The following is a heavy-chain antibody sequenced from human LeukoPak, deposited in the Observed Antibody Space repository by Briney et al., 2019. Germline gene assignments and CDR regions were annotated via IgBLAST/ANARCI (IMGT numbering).Heavy chain of an antibody. CDR1: GYTFTGYY. V-gene: IGHV1-2*02. D-gene: IGHD2-15*01. Sequence: ASVKVSCKASGYTFTGYYMHWVRQAPGQGLEWMGWINPNSGGTNYAQKFQGRVTMTRDTSISTACMELSRLRSDDTAVYYCARVVVVAANNWFDPWGQGTLVTVSS. CDR3: ARVVVVAANNWFDP. CDR2: INPNSGGT. J-gene: IGHJ5*02.